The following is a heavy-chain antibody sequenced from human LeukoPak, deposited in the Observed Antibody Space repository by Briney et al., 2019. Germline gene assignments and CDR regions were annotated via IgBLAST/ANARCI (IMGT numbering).Heavy chain of an antibody. Sequence: SETLSLTCTVSGGSISSYYWSWIRQPPGKGLEWIGYIYYSGSTYYNPSLKSRVTISVDTSKNQFSLKLSSVTAADTAVYYCARQGFGELRGYFDYWGQGTLVTVSS. CDR1: GGSISSYY. D-gene: IGHD3-10*01. V-gene: IGHV4-59*12. CDR3: ARQGFGELRGYFDY. J-gene: IGHJ4*02. CDR2: IYYSGST.